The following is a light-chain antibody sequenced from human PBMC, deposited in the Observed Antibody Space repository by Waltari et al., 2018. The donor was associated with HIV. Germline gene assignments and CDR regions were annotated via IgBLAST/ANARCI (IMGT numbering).Light chain of an antibody. V-gene: IGKV1-6*02. CDR2: GAS. CDR3: LQDYNYPRT. Sequence: AIQMTQSPSALSASIGDRVTITCRASQGIRNDFAWYQQQPGKAPKLLISGASSLQTGVPSRFSGSGSDTDFTLTIDNLQPEDFATYYCLQDYNYPRTFGQGTRLEIK. J-gene: IGKJ2*01. CDR1: QGIRND.